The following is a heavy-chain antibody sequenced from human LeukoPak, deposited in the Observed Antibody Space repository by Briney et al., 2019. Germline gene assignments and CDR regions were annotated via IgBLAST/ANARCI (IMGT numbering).Heavy chain of an antibody. Sequence: GGSLRLSCSASGFRFSDHAMHWVRQSPGRGLEWLAFISHDGANKYYAESVEGRFTISRANSKNTVYLQLSGLRAEDTALYYCVSEDIAELQFWGQGNLVSVSS. CDR2: ISHDGANK. V-gene: IGHV3-30*15. CDR1: GFRFSDHA. D-gene: IGHD2-15*01. CDR3: VSEDIAELQF. J-gene: IGHJ4*02.